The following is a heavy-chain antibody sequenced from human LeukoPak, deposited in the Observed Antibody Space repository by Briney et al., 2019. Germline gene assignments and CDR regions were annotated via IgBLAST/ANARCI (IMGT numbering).Heavy chain of an antibody. D-gene: IGHD4-17*01. J-gene: IGHJ6*02. V-gene: IGHV3-23*01. Sequence: PGGSLRLSCAASGFIFSNYAMNWVRQAPGKGLEWVSNISGTGSSTNYADSVKGRFTISRDNSKNTLYLQMNSLRAEDTVVYYCAKLSASTVSTARSYYGMDVWGQGTTVTVSS. CDR1: GFIFSNYA. CDR3: AKLSASTVSTARSYYGMDV. CDR2: ISGTGSST.